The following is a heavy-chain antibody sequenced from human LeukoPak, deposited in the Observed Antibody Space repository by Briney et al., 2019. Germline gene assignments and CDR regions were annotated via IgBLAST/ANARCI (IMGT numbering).Heavy chain of an antibody. J-gene: IGHJ4*02. V-gene: IGHV3-11*01. D-gene: IGHD3-9*01. CDR1: GFTFSDYY. Sequence: GGSLRLSCAASGFTFSDYYMSWIRQAPGKGLEWVSYISSSGSTIYYADSVKGRFTISRDNAQTSLYLQMNSLRAEDTAVYYCASLRYDILTGYCDYWGQGTLVTVSS. CDR3: ASLRYDILTGYCDY. CDR2: ISSSGSTI.